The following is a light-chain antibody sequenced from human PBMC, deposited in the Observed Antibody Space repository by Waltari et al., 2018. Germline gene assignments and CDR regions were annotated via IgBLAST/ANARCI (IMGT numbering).Light chain of an antibody. CDR3: QSYDSLSDSYV. V-gene: IGLV1-40*01. CDR2: DNY. J-gene: IGLJ1*01. Sequence: QSVLTQPPSVSGAPGQRVTISCTGSSSNIGAGSAVHWYQHLPRTAPKLLIYDNYNRPSGVADRFSASKSGTSASLAITGLQAEDEADYYCQSYDSLSDSYVFGTGTKVTVL. CDR1: SSNIGAGSA.